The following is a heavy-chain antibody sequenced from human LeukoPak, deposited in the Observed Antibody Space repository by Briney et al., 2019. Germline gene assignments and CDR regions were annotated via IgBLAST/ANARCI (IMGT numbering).Heavy chain of an antibody. CDR3: ARNRGYSGYENIDY. Sequence: GGSLRLSCAASGFTFSSYAMHWVRQAPGKGLEWMAVISYDGSNKYYADSVKGRFTISRDNSKNTLYLQMNSLRAEDTAVYYCARNRGYSGYENIDYWGQGTLVTVSS. CDR1: GFTFSSYA. V-gene: IGHV3-30*04. D-gene: IGHD5-12*01. J-gene: IGHJ4*02. CDR2: ISYDGSNK.